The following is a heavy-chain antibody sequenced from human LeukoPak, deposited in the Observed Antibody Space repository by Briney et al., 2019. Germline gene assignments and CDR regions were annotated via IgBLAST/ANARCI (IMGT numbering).Heavy chain of an antibody. CDR1: GYTFTSYY. V-gene: IGHV1-46*01. D-gene: IGHD6-6*01. J-gene: IGHJ3*02. CDR2: INPSGGST. CDR3: AREVEYSSSHDAFDI. Sequence: ASVKVSCKASGYTFTSYYMHWVGQAPGQGLEWMGIINPSGGSTSYAQKFQGRVTMTRDMSTSTVYMELSSLRSEDTAVYYCAREVEYSSSHDAFDIWGQGTMVTVSS.